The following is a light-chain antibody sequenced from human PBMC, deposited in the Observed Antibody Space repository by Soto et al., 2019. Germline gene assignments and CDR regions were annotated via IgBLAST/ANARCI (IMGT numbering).Light chain of an antibody. J-gene: IGKJ1*01. V-gene: IGKV3-20*01. CDR3: QQYVSSPQT. CDR1: QSVSSY. CDR2: GAS. Sequence: EIVMTQSPATLSVSPGERATLSCRASQSVSSYLAWYQQKPGQAPRLLIYGASNRATGIPDRFSGSGSGTDFTLTISRLEPEDFAMYFCQQYVSSPQTFGQGTKVDNK.